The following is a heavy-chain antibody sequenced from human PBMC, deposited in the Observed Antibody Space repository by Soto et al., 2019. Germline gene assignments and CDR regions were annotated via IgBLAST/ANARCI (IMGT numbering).Heavy chain of an antibody. CDR2: IRYDGSDE. J-gene: IGHJ4*02. CDR1: ASIFKGHG. Sequence: GGSLRLSCAASASIFKGHGMHWARQAPGQGLEWVAIIRYDGSDEHYGDSVKGRFTISRDNSKNMLYLQMNSLRAEDTAVYYCARDGVGATTFFGFLDYWGQGTLVTVSS. CDR3: ARDGVGATTFFGFLDY. D-gene: IGHD1-26*01. V-gene: IGHV3-33*08.